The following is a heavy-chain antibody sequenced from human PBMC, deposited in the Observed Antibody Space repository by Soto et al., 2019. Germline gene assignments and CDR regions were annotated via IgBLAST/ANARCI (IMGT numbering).Heavy chain of an antibody. V-gene: IGHV5-51*01. J-gene: IGHJ6*02. D-gene: IGHD4-17*01. CDR2: IHPGDSDT. Sequence: EMQLVQSGAEVKKSGESLKISCVGSGFSFSRYTVGWVRQVPGKGLEWMGVIHPGDSDTIHSPSFQGQVTISADKSISTAYLQWSSLKASDTAMYYCTLSYGDSYYYYYGMDVWCQGTTVTVSS. CDR1: GFSFSRYT. CDR3: TLSYGDSYYYYYGMDV.